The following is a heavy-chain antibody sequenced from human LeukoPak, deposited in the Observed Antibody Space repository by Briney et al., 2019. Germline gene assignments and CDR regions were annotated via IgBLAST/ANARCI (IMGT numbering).Heavy chain of an antibody. J-gene: IGHJ5*02. CDR1: GFTFSSYS. D-gene: IGHD1-26*01. CDR2: ISSSSSYI. V-gene: IGHV3-21*04. Sequence: GGSLRLSCAASGFTFSSYSMNWVRQAPGKGLEWVSSISSSSSYIYYADSVKGRFTISRDNAKNSLYLQMNSLRSEDTAVYYCPTVVGWANWFDPWGQGTLVTVSS. CDR3: PTVVGWANWFDP.